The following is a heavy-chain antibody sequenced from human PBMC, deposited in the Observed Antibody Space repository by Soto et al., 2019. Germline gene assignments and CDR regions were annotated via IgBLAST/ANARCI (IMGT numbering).Heavy chain of an antibody. Sequence: GGSLRLSCAASGFTFSGSAMHWVRQASGKGLEWVGRIRSKAKSYATVYAASVKGRFTISRDDSKNTAYLQMNSQRIEDTAVYYCTRLGIAAAGTDYWGQGTLVTVSS. CDR1: GFTFSGSA. J-gene: IGHJ4*02. CDR2: IRSKAKSYAT. V-gene: IGHV3-73*01. CDR3: TRLGIAAAGTDY. D-gene: IGHD6-13*01.